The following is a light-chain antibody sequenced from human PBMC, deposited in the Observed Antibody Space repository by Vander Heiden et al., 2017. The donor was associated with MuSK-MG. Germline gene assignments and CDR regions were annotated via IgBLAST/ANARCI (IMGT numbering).Light chain of an antibody. CDR3: QQRANWPPT. V-gene: IGKV3-11*01. CDR2: DAS. J-gene: IGKJ3*01. CDR1: QSVSSY. Sequence: EIVLTQSPATLSLSPGEGATLSCRASQSVSSYLAWYQQKPGQAPRLLIYDASNRATGIPARFSGSGSGTDFTLTISSLEPEEFAVYYCQQRANWPPTFGPGTKVDIK.